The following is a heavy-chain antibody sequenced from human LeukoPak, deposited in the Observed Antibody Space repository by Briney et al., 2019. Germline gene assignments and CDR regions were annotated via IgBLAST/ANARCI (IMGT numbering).Heavy chain of an antibody. D-gene: IGHD6-19*01. Sequence: SETLSLTCTVSGGSISSSSYYWGWIRQPPGKGLEWIGSIYYSGSTYYNPSLKSRVTISVDTSKNQFSLKLSSVTAVDTAVYYCARQLKTWYSSGWFDYWGQGTLVTVSS. CDR1: GGSISSSSYY. CDR3: ARQLKTWYSSGWFDY. CDR2: IYYSGST. J-gene: IGHJ4*02. V-gene: IGHV4-39*07.